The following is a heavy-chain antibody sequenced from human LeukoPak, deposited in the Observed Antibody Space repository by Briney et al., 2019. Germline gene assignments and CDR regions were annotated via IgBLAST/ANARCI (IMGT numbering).Heavy chain of an antibody. CDR3: ARDTPSPRIAALPDY. CDR1: GYTFTSYG. J-gene: IGHJ4*02. Sequence: ASVKVSCKASGYTFTSYGISWVRQASGQGLEWMGWISGYNGNTNYAQKLQGRVTMTTDTSTSTAYMELRSLRSDDTAVYYCARDTPSPRIAALPDYWGQGTLVTVSS. CDR2: ISGYNGNT. V-gene: IGHV1-18*01. D-gene: IGHD6-6*01.